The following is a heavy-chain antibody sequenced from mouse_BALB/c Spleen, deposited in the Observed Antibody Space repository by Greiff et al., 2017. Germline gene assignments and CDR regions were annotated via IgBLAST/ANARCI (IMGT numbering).Heavy chain of an antibody. V-gene: IGHV5-17*02. CDR3: ARSVGYYPFAY. D-gene: IGHD2-3*01. J-gene: IGHJ3*01. CDR1: GFTFRSFG. CDR2: ISSGSSII. Sequence: EVMLVESGGGLVQPGGSRKLSCAASGFTFRSFGMHWVRQAPEKGLEWVAYISSGSSIIYYADTVKGRFTISRDNPKNTLFLQMTSLRSEDTAMYYCARSVGYYPFAYWGQGTLVTVSA.